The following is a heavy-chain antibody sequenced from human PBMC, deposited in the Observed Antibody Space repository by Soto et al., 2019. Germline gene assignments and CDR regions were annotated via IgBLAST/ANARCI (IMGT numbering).Heavy chain of an antibody. Sequence: HVTISADKSISTAYLQWSSLKASDTAMYYCARHWDDSEDAFDIWGQGTMVTVSS. CDR3: ARHWDDSEDAFDI. V-gene: IGHV5-10-1*01. J-gene: IGHJ3*02. D-gene: IGHD3-22*01.